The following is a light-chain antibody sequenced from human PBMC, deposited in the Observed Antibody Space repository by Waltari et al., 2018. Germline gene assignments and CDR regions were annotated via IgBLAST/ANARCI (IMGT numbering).Light chain of an antibody. CDR2: GAS. CDR1: QSVSSN. Sequence: EIVMTQSPATLSVSPGERATLPCRASQSVSSNLAWYQQKPGQAPRLLIYGASTRATGIPARFSGSGSGTEFTLTISSLQPEDIATYYCQQYDNLPRSFGQGTKLEIK. CDR3: QQYDNLPRS. J-gene: IGKJ2*01. V-gene: IGKV3-15*01.